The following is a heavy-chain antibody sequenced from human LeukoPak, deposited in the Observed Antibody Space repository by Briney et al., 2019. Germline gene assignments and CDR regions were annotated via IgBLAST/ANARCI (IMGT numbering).Heavy chain of an antibody. CDR2: IYSGGST. V-gene: IGHV3-66*01. J-gene: IGHJ4*02. CDR1: GFSVSRNY. Sequence: PGGSLRLSCAASGFSVSRNYMTWVRQAPGEGLEWVSLIYSGGSTSYADSVKGRFTTSRDNSKNTLYLQMNSLRAEDTAVYYCARKTDHLTGGDYWGQGTLVTVSS. D-gene: IGHD7-27*01. CDR3: ARKTDHLTGGDY.